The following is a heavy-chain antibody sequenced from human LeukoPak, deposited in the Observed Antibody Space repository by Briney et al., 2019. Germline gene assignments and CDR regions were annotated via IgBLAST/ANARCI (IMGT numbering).Heavy chain of an antibody. Sequence: GGSLRLSCAASEFSVGSNYMTWVRQAPGKGLEWVSLIYSGGSTYYADSVKGRFTISRDNSKNTLYLQMNSLRAEDTAVYYCAKIPYSSSFTFDYWGQGTLVTVSS. CDR1: EFSVGSNY. V-gene: IGHV3-66*01. CDR3: AKIPYSSSFTFDY. D-gene: IGHD6-13*01. CDR2: IYSGGST. J-gene: IGHJ4*02.